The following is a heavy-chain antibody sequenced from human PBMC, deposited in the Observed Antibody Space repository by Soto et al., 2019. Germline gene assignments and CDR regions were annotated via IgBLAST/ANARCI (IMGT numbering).Heavy chain of an antibody. D-gene: IGHD2-21*02. CDR3: ARDGPFISVTAPAHYYGMDV. CDR2: IKEDGSEK. V-gene: IGHV3-7*03. Sequence: RLVESGGGLVQPGESLRLSCGASAFTFSSYWMSWVRQAPGKGLEWVANIKEDGSEKYYVDSVKGRFTISRDNAKNSLYLEMNSLRAEDTAVYYCARDGPFISVTAPAHYYGMDVWDQGTTVTVSS. J-gene: IGHJ6*02. CDR1: AFTFSSYW.